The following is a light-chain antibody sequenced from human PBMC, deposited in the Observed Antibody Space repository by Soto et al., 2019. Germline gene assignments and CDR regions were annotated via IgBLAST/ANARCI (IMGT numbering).Light chain of an antibody. J-gene: IGKJ4*01. V-gene: IGKV1-16*02. CDR1: QEISNH. CDR2: DAS. CDR3: QQYHNYPVT. Sequence: DIQMTQSPSSLSASVGDRVTITCRASQEISNHLAWFQQKPGKPPKSLIYDASSLQSGVPSKFSGSGSGTDFTLTISSLQPEDFATYYCQQYHNYPVTFGGGTKGEIK.